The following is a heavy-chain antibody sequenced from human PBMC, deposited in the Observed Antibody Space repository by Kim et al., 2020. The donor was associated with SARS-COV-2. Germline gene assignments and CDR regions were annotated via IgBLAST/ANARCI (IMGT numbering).Heavy chain of an antibody. CDR3: ASSIVATIVGGFDY. J-gene: IGHJ4*02. V-gene: IGHV3-30*03. Sequence: ADPVKGRFTISRDNSKNPLYLQMNSLRAEDTAVYYCASSIVATIVGGFDYWGQGTLVTVSS. D-gene: IGHD5-12*01.